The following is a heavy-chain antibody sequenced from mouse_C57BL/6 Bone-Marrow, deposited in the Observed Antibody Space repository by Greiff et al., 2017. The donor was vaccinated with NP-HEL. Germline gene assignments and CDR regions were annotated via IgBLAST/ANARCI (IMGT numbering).Heavy chain of an antibody. CDR3: ALWVSDN. CDR2: IFPRSGNT. CDR1: GYTFTSYG. J-gene: IGHJ2*01. D-gene: IGHD4-1*01. Sequence: VQLQQSGAELARPGASVKLSCKASGYTFTSYGISWVKQRTGQGLEWIGEIFPRSGNTYYNEKFKGKATLTADKSSSTAYMELRSLTSEDSAVYFCALWVSDNWGQGTTLTVSS. V-gene: IGHV1-81*01.